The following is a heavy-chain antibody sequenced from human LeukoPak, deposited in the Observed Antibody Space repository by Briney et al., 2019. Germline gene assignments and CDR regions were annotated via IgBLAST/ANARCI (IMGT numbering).Heavy chain of an antibody. CDR2: IYYSGSTNYNPSL. Sequence: SETQSLTCTVSGRSISSYYWSWIRQPPGKGLEWIGYIYYSGSTNYNPSLNYNPSLKSRVTISVDTSNNQFSLKLSSVTAADTAVYYCARGHSSSWSYIDYWGQGTLVTVSS. CDR3: ARGHSSSWSYIDY. CDR1: GRSISSYY. V-gene: IGHV4-59*01. J-gene: IGHJ4*02. D-gene: IGHD6-13*01.